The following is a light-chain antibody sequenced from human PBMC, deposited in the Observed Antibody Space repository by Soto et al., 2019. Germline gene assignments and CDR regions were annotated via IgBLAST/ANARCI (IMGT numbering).Light chain of an antibody. CDR3: QQLGNYPLT. CDR1: QVISRY. J-gene: IGKJ4*01. Sequence: IQLTQSPSSLSASVGDRDTITCRASQVISRYFAWYQQKPGKAPTLLIYATSTMHSGVPSRFSGSGSGTDFTLTISSLQPEDFATYYCQQLGNYPLTFGGGTKVEIK. V-gene: IGKV1-9*01. CDR2: ATS.